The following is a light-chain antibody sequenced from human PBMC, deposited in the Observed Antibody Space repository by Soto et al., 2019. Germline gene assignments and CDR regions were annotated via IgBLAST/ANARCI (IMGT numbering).Light chain of an antibody. V-gene: IGKV3-20*01. CDR3: QEYISSPGT. CDR2: GGS. Sequence: DIVLTQSPDTLSLSPGERATLSCRASQSVSSNHLAWYQQKPGQAPRLLIYGGSTRATGIPVRFSGSGSGTDFTLTISRLEPEDFAIYYCQEYISSPGTFGQGTKVDIK. J-gene: IGKJ1*01. CDR1: QSVSSNH.